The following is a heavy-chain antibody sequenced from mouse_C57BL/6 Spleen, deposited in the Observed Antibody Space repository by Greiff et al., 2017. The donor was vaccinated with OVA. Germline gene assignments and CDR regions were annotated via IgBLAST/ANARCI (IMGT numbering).Heavy chain of an antibody. V-gene: IGHV5-9-1*02. D-gene: IGHD1-1*01. CDR3: TRDRDRSHWYFDV. Sequence: DVKLVESGEGLVKPGGSLKLSCAASGFTFSSYAMSWVRQTPEKRLEWVAYISSGGDEIYYADTVKGRFTISRDNAKNTLYLQMSRLKAVDTAMYYCTRDRDRSHWYFDVWGTGTTVTVSS. CDR1: GFTFSSYA. CDR2: ISSGGDEI. J-gene: IGHJ1*03.